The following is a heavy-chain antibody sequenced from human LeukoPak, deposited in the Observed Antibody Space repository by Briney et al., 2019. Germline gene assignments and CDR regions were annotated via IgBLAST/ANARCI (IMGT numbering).Heavy chain of an antibody. CDR2: IKPDGSQL. Sequence: GGSLRLSCAASGFTFSDFWMSWVRRAPGKGLEWVANIKPDGSQLYYVASVKGRFTISRDNAKDSLYLQMNSLRAEDTAVYYCARDPIVTDFWGQGTLVTVSS. CDR3: ARDPIVTDF. J-gene: IGHJ4*02. CDR1: GFTFSDFW. D-gene: IGHD1-26*01. V-gene: IGHV3-7*01.